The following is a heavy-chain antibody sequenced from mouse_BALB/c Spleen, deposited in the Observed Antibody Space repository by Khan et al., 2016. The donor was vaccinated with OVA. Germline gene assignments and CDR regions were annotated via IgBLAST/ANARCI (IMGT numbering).Heavy chain of an antibody. CDR1: GYTLTNYG. CDR3: ARSNGNYWFAY. J-gene: IGHJ3*01. CDR2: INTYTGEP. D-gene: IGHD2-1*01. V-gene: IGHV9-3-1*01. Sequence: QIQLVQSGPELKQPGETVKISCKASGYTLTNYGMNWVKQAPGKGLKWMGWINTYTGEPTYAEDFKGRIAFSLETSASTAYLQINNLKNEDTATXFCARSNGNYWFAYWGQGTLVTVSA.